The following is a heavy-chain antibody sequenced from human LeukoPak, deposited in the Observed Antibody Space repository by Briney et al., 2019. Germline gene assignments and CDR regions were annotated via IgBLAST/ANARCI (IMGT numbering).Heavy chain of an antibody. CDR2: ISSSSSYI. CDR3: ARVVLLRYFDWSPQEPYYYMDV. Sequence: GGSLRLSCAASGFTFSSYSMNWVRQAPGKGLEWVPSISSSSSYIYYADSVKGRFTISRDNAKNSLYLQMNSLRAEDTAVYYCARVVLLRYFDWSPQEPYYYMDVWGKGTTVTISS. V-gene: IGHV3-21*01. D-gene: IGHD3-9*01. CDR1: GFTFSSYS. J-gene: IGHJ6*03.